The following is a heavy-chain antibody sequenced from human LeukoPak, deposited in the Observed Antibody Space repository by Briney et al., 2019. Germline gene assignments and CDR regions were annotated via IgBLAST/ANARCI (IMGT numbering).Heavy chain of an antibody. CDR3: ATSYYYGSSGGGDFDY. CDR2: ISYDGSNK. V-gene: IGHV3-30*03. J-gene: IGHJ4*02. Sequence: PGRSLRLSCAASGFTFSSYGMHWVRQAPGKGLEWVAVISYDGSNKYYADSVKGRFTISRDNSKNTLYLQMNSLRAEDTAVYYCATSYYYGSSGGGDFDYWGQGTLVTVSS. CDR1: GFTFSSYG. D-gene: IGHD3-22*01.